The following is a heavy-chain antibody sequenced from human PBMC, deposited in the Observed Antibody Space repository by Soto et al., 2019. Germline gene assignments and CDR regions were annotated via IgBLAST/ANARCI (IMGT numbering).Heavy chain of an antibody. CDR1: GFTFTSCV. CDR3: ARVQSGSNYGYYYYAMDV. D-gene: IGHD4-4*01. V-gene: IGHV3-33*01. Sequence: PGGSLRLSCAASGFTFTSCVMHWVRQAPGKGLEWVAVIWYDGSNKHYADSVKGRFTISRDNTKNTLYLQMSSLRADDTAVYYCARVQSGSNYGYYYYAMDVWGQGTTVTVSS. CDR2: IWYDGSNK. J-gene: IGHJ6*02.